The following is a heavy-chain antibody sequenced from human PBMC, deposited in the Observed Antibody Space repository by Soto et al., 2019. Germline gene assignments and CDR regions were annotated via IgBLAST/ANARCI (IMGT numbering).Heavy chain of an antibody. J-gene: IGHJ6*03. CDR2: INSDGSST. V-gene: IGHV3-74*01. Sequence: GGSLRLSCAASGFTFSSYWMHWVRQAPGKGLVWVSRINSDGSSTSYADSVKGRFTISRDNAKNTLYLQMNSLRAEDTAVYYCARDPRVRGVIITQPYYYYYYMVVWGKGTTVTVSS. CDR3: ARDPRVRGVIITQPYYYYYYMVV. CDR1: GFTFSSYW. D-gene: IGHD3-10*02.